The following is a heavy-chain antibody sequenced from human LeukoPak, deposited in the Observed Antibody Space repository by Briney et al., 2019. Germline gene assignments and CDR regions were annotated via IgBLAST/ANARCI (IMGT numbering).Heavy chain of an antibody. V-gene: IGHV3-7*01. D-gene: IGHD3-22*01. Sequence: PGGSLRLSCAASGFTFSSYWMSWVRQAPGKGLEWVANIKQDGSEKYYVDSVKGRFTISRDNAKNSLYLQMNSLRAEDTAVYYCARDYYDSSGYYPVYYFDYWGQRTLVTVSS. CDR1: GFTFSSYW. J-gene: IGHJ4*02. CDR2: IKQDGSEK. CDR3: ARDYYDSSGYYPVYYFDY.